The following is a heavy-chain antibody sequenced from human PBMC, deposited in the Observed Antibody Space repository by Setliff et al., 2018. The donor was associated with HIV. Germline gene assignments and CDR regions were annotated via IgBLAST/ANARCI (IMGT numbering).Heavy chain of an antibody. J-gene: IGHJ3*01. CDR1: GFTFSDYY. V-gene: IGHV3-11*05. CDR2: ISFSSSYT. D-gene: IGHD3-9*01. Sequence: AGGSLRLSCAASGFTFSDYYMSWIRQAPGKGLEWVSYISFSSSYTNYADSVKGRFTISRDNAKNSLYLQMNSLRAEDTAVYYCVRGGSKETLTILKASDAWGQGTLVTVSS. CDR3: VRGGSKETLTILKASDA.